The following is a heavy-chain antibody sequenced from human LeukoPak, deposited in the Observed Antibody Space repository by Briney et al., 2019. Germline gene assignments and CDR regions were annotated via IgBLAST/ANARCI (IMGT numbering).Heavy chain of an antibody. CDR2: IWDDGTKT. CDR1: GFTFSSFG. CDR3: ARVGLTSGTFDY. D-gene: IGHD2-8*01. V-gene: IGHV3-33*01. J-gene: IGHJ4*02. Sequence: GGSLRLSCAASGFTFSSFGMHWVRQAPGKGLEWVAVIWDDGTKTFYADSVKGRFTISRDNSKNTLYLQMNSLRVEDTAVYYCARVGLTSGTFDYWGQGTLVTVSS.